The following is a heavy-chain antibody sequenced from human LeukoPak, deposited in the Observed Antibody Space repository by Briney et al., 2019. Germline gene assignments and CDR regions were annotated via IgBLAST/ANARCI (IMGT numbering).Heavy chain of an antibody. CDR3: AGVIRPCSGGSCYSPLDY. J-gene: IGHJ4*02. CDR2: ISSSSSTI. D-gene: IGHD2-15*01. V-gene: IGHV3-48*01. CDR1: GFTFSSYS. Sequence: AESLTLSCAASGFTFSSYSMNWVRQAPGKGLEWVSYISSSSSTIYYADSVKGRFTISRDNAKNLLELQMNSLAAADAAVYYGAGVIRPCSGGSCYSPLDYWGQGTLVTVSS.